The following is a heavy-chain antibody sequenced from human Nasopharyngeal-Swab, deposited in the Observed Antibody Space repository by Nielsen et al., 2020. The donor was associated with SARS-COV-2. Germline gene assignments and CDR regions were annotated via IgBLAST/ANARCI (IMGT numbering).Heavy chain of an antibody. CDR2: IYYSGST. CDR3: ARESGGDSGWFDP. CDR1: GGSISSSNW. V-gene: IGHV4-4*02. Sequence: SETLSLTCAVSGGSISSSNWWSWVRQPPGKGLEWIGYIYYSGSTNYNPSLKSRVTISVDTSKNQFSLKLGSVTAADTAVYYCARESGGDSGWFDPWGQGTLVTVSS. D-gene: IGHD5-12*01. J-gene: IGHJ5*02.